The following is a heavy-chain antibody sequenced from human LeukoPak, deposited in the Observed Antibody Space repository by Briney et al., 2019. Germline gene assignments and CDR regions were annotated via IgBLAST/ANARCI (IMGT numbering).Heavy chain of an antibody. Sequence: GGSLRLSCAASGFTFSSYWMNWVRQAPGKGLEWVANIKQDGSEKYYVDSVKGRFTISRDNAKNSLYLQMNSLRAEDTAVYYCARDGVTMVRGVKVLDYYYYYMDVWGKGTTVTISS. CDR2: IKQDGSEK. CDR1: GFTFSSYW. CDR3: ARDGVTMVRGVKVLDYYYYYMDV. J-gene: IGHJ6*03. V-gene: IGHV3-7*01. D-gene: IGHD3-10*01.